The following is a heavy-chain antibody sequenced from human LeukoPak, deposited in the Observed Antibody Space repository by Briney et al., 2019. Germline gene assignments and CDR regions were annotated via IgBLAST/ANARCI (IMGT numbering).Heavy chain of an antibody. D-gene: IGHD6-6*01. Sequence: GASVKVSCKASGYTFNHNYLHWVRQAPGQGLEWMGWINPNNPATHSSHKFQGRVTMTSDSSISTVYLEVNRLKPDDTAVYFCARVRDHSSSPFNWFDAWGQGTLVIVSS. J-gene: IGHJ5*02. CDR3: ARVRDHSSSPFNWFDA. V-gene: IGHV1-2*07. CDR1: GYTFNHNY. CDR2: INPNNPAT.